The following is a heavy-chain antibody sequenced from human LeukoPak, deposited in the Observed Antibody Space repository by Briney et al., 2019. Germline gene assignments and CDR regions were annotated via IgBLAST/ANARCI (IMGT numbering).Heavy chain of an antibody. V-gene: IGHV3-48*03. D-gene: IGHD3-22*01. CDR1: GFTFSSYE. J-gene: IGHJ6*02. CDR3: ARDRRGYYDSSGYYYVSYYYYYYGMDV. CDR2: ISSIGSTI. Sequence: PGGSLRLSCPASGFTFSSYEMNWVRQAPGKGLEWVSYISSIGSTIYYADSVKGRFTISRDNAKNSLYLQMNSLRAEDTAVYYCARDRRGYYDSSGYYYVSYYYYYYGMDVWGQGTTVTVSS.